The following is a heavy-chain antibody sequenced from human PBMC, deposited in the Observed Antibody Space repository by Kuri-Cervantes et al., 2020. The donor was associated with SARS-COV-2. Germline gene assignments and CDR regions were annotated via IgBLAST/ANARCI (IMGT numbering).Heavy chain of an antibody. J-gene: IGHJ4*02. Sequence: GESLKISCAASGFTFSSYGMHWVRQAPGKGLEWVAVIWYDGSNKYYADSVKGRFTISRDNSKNTLYLQMNSLRAEDTAVYYCARETTRGGYDYWGQGTLVTVSS. CDR3: ARETTRGGYDY. CDR2: IWYDGSNK. V-gene: IGHV3-33*01. CDR1: GFTFSSYG. D-gene: IGHD5-12*01.